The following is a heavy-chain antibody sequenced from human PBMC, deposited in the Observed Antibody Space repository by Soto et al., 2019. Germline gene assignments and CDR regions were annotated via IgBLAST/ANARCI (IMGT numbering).Heavy chain of an antibody. J-gene: IGHJ6*03. CDR3: ARDQVQLERRYYYYYYMDV. D-gene: IGHD1-1*01. Sequence: SETLSLTCTVSGGSISSYYWSWIRQPPGKGLEWIGYIYYSGSTNYNPSLKSRVTISVDTSKNQFSLKLSSVTAADTAVYYCARDQVQLERRYYYYYYMDVWGKGTTVTVSS. V-gene: IGHV4-59*01. CDR2: IYYSGST. CDR1: GGSISSYY.